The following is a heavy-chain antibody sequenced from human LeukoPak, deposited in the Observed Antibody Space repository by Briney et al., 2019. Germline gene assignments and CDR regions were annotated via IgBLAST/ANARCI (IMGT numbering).Heavy chain of an antibody. CDR3: VTIDLAAGGTCYFAF. CDR2: IKQDGSEK. Sequence: PGGSLRLSCAASGFTFSRYWMSWVRQAPGRGLEWVANIKQDGSEKYYVDSVKGRFTISRDNAENSLHLQMNSLRTEDTAVYFCVTIDLAAGGTCYFAFWGLGTLVTVSS. D-gene: IGHD6-13*01. CDR1: GFTFSRYW. J-gene: IGHJ4*02. V-gene: IGHV3-7*01.